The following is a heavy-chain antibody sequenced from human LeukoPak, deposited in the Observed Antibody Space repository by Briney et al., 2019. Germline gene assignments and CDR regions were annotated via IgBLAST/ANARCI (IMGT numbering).Heavy chain of an antibody. CDR2: ISAYNGNT. J-gene: IGHJ4*02. V-gene: IGHV1-18*01. CDR3: ARERGYSYGRGEFDY. D-gene: IGHD5-18*01. Sequence: ASVKVSCKASGYTFTSYGISWVRQAPGRGLEWMGWISAYNGNTNYAQKLQGRVTMTTDTSTSTAYMELRSLRSDDTAVYYCARERGYSYGRGEFDYWGQGTLVTVSS. CDR1: GYTFTSYG.